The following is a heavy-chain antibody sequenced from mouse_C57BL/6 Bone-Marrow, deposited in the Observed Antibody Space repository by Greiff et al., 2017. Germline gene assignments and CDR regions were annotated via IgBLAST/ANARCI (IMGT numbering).Heavy chain of an antibody. Sequence: EVHLVESGAELVRPGSSVKMSCKTSGYTFTSYGLNWVKQRPGQGLEWIGYIFIGNGYTEYNVKFKGKATLTSATSSSTAYMQRSSLTSEDSAIYVGAAYYSNPAWFAYWGQGTLVSVSA. CDR1: GYTFTSYG. CDR3: AAYYSNPAWFAY. J-gene: IGHJ3*01. V-gene: IGHV1-58*01. D-gene: IGHD2-5*01. CDR2: IFIGNGYT.